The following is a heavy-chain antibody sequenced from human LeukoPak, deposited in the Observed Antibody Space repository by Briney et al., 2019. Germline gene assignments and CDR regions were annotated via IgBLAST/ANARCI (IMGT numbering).Heavy chain of an antibody. CDR1: GFTLSNYW. Sequence: GGSLRLSCAAPGFTLSNYWMSWVRQAPAKGLEWVAEIKRDGSAKHYVDSVKGRFTISRDGAKNSLYLQMNSLRAEDTAVYYCALNMIGGQIFDFWGQGTLVTVSS. CDR2: IKRDGSAK. V-gene: IGHV3-7*01. J-gene: IGHJ4*02. CDR3: ALNMIGGQIFDF. D-gene: IGHD3-16*01.